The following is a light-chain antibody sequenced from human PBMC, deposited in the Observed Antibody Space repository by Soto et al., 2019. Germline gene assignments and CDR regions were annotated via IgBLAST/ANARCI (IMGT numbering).Light chain of an antibody. CDR1: QTISSW. V-gene: IGKV1-5*03. CDR2: KAS. Sequence: DIQMTQSPSTLSGSVGDRVTITCRASQTISSWLAWYQQKPGKAPKLLIYKASTLKSGVPSRFSGSGSGTEFTLTSCSRQPDDFETYQCKHYKRYCPAAVGQGTKLESK. CDR3: KHYKRYCPAA. J-gene: IGKJ1*01.